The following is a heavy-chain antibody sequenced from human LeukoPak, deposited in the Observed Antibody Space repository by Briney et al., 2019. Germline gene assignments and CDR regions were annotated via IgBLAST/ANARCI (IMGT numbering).Heavy chain of an antibody. CDR2: IIPIFGTA. CDR3: ARGRNYYGSGRRTYYYYYYMDV. J-gene: IGHJ6*03. D-gene: IGHD3-10*01. V-gene: IGHV1-69*06. CDR1: GGTFSSYA. Sequence: APVKLSCKASGGTFSSYAISWVRQAPGQGLEWMGGIIPIFGTANYAQKFQGRVTITADKSTSTAYMELSSLRSEDTAVYYCARGRNYYGSGRRTYYYYYYMDVWGKGTTVTVSS.